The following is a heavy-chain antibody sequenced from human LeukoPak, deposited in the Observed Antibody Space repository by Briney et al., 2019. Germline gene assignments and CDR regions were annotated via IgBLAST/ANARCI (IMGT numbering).Heavy chain of an antibody. D-gene: IGHD5-12*01. J-gene: IGHJ1*01. CDR1: GFTFSSYA. V-gene: IGHV3-23*01. Sequence: GGSLRLSCAASGFTFSSYAMSWVRQAPGKGLEWVSAISGSGGSTYYAGSVKGRFTISRDNSKNTLYLQMNSLSAEDTAVYYCAKNVAVPITSPFHHCGQGTLVTVSS. CDR3: AKNVAVPITSPFHH. CDR2: ISGSGGST.